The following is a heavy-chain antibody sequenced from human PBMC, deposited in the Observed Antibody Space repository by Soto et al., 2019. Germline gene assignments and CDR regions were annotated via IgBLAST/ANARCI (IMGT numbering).Heavy chain of an antibody. D-gene: IGHD5-12*01. CDR2: ISYDGSNK. V-gene: IGHV3-30*04. CDR3: ASRGYSGYDLFGPFDY. CDR1: GFTFSSYA. J-gene: IGHJ4*02. Sequence: GGSLRLSCAASGFTFSSYAMHWVSQAPGKGLEWVAVISYDGSNKNYADSVKGRFTISRDNSNNTLYLQMNSLRVEDTAVYYCASRGYSGYDLFGPFDYWGQGTLVTVSS.